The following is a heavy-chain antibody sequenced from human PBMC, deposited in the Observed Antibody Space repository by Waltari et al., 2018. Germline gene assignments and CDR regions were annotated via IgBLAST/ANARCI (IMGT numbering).Heavy chain of an antibody. CDR3: ASVTTVAGAFDI. CDR1: GGSISSSSYY. Sequence: QLQLQESGPGLVKPSETLSLTCTVSGGSISSSSYYWGWIRQPPGKGLEWIGSIYYSGSTYYNPSLKSRVTISVDTSKNQFSLKLSSVTAADTAVYYCASVTTVAGAFDIWGQGTMVTVSS. J-gene: IGHJ3*02. V-gene: IGHV4-39*07. CDR2: IYYSGST. D-gene: IGHD4-17*01.